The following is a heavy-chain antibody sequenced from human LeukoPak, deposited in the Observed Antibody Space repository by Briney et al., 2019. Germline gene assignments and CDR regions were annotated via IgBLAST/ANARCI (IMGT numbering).Heavy chain of an antibody. CDR1: GFTFSSYW. Sequence: GGSLRLSCAASGFTFSSYWMHWVRQAPGKGLVWVSRINTDGSSTTYADSVKGRFTISRDNAKNTLYLQMNSLRAEDTAVYYCARPRAYDTRDFDYWGQGTLVTVSS. CDR3: ARPRAYDTRDFDY. J-gene: IGHJ4*02. V-gene: IGHV3-74*01. CDR2: INTDGSST. D-gene: IGHD3-22*01.